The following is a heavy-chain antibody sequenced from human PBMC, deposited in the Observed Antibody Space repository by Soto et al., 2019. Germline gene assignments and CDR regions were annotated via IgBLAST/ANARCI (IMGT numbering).Heavy chain of an antibody. V-gene: IGHV3-33*01. Sequence: VQLVESGGGVVQPGRSLRLSCAASGFTFSSYGMHWVRQAPGKGLEWVAVIWYDGSNKYYADSVKGRFTISRDNSKNTLYLQMNSLRAEDTAVYYCARDGDYENAFDIWGQGTMVTVSS. D-gene: IGHD4-17*01. CDR3: ARDGDYENAFDI. J-gene: IGHJ3*02. CDR1: GFTFSSYG. CDR2: IWYDGSNK.